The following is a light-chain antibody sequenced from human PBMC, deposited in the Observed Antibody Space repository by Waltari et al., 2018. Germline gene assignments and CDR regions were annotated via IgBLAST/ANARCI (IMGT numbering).Light chain of an antibody. V-gene: IGLV2-14*03. Sequence: QSAPTQPASVPGSPGQSINISCTGTIRDVGGYKYVSWYQQHPGDVPRLLIYDVVKRPAGVSSRFSGSKSDNTARLTISGLQAADEAHYYCSSFTSSSSFVFGSGTKVTV. CDR2: DVV. CDR3: SSFTSSSSFV. J-gene: IGLJ1*01. CDR1: IRDVGGYKY.